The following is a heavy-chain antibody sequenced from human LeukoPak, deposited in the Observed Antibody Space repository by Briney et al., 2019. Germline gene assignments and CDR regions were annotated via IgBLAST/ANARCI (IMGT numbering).Heavy chain of an antibody. CDR1: GGSISSSSYY. V-gene: IGHV4-39*01. J-gene: IGHJ5*02. CDR3: ARLLTVLRYFDWLAAWFDP. D-gene: IGHD3-9*01. Sequence: SETLSLTCTVSGGSISSSSYYWGWIRQPPGKGLERIGSIYYSGSTYYNPSLKSRVTISVDTSKNQFSLKLSSVTAADTAVYYCARLLTVLRYFDWLAAWFDPWGQGTLVTVSS. CDR2: IYYSGST.